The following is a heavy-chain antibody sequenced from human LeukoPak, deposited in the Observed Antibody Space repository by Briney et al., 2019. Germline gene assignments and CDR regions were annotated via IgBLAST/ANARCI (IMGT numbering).Heavy chain of an antibody. V-gene: IGHV3-53*01. CDR2: IYSDGST. Sequence: GGSLRLSCAASGFIVSGDFMSWVRQAPGKGLEWVSVIYSDGSTYYADSVKGRFTISRDNSKNTLYLQMNSLRAEGTAVYYCAKGPWSTKAVAVVWGQGTLVTVSS. D-gene: IGHD6-19*01. CDR1: GFIVSGDF. CDR3: AKGPWSTKAVAVV. J-gene: IGHJ4*02.